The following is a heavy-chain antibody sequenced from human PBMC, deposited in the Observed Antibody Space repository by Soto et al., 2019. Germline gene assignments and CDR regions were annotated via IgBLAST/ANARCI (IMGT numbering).Heavy chain of an antibody. CDR1: GGGFSTYA. Sequence: QVQLVQSGAEVKKPGSSVKVSCKASGGGFSTYAITWVRQAPGQGLEWMGGITPIFDTTNYAQKFQGRVTIPTDESTPTVHMELTSLTSEDTAVYYCATGGTTVTRRFDYWGQGTLVTVSS. V-gene: IGHV1-69*01. CDR3: ATGGTTVTRRFDY. D-gene: IGHD4-17*01. CDR2: ITPIFDTT. J-gene: IGHJ4*02.